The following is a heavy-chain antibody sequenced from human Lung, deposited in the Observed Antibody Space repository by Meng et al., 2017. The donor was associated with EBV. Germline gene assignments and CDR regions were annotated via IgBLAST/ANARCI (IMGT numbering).Heavy chain of an antibody. CDR1: GGTFSNYA. CDR2: FVNYVDT. CDR3: ASGTPGRSYCDY. Sequence: QLVESGAGVKKPGSSVKVCCKASGGTFSNYAISWVRKAPGQGLEWMGWFVNYVDTYPAPKFQGRVTMTTDTHTNTAFMELRSLTSDDTAVYYCASGTPGRSYCDYWGQGTLVTVSS. J-gene: IGHJ4*02. D-gene: IGHD2-15*01. V-gene: IGHV1-18*01.